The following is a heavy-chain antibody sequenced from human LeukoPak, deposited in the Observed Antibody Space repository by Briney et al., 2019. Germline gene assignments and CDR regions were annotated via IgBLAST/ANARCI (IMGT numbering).Heavy chain of an antibody. CDR1: GFTFSSYA. CDR2: ISGSGAGT. Sequence: PSGGSLRLSCAVSGFTFSSYAMNWVRQAPGKGLEWVSGISGSGAGTYYADSVKGRFTISRDNSKNTLYLQMNSLRAEDTAVYYCAKMVREFYTISYYFDYWGQGTLVTVSS. V-gene: IGHV3-23*01. J-gene: IGHJ4*02. D-gene: IGHD2-8*01. CDR3: AKMVREFYTISYYFDY.